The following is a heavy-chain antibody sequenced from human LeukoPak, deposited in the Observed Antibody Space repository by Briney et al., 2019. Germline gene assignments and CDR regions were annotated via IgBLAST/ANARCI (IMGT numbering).Heavy chain of an antibody. CDR3: ARDPVDGYNLFDY. D-gene: IGHD5-12*01. Sequence: ASVKVSCKASGYTFTGYYMHWVRQAPGQGLEWMGWINPNSGGTNYAQKFQGRVTMTRDTSISTVYMELRSLRSDDTAIYYCARDPVDGYNLFDYWGQGTLVTVSS. CDR1: GYTFTGYY. V-gene: IGHV1-2*02. J-gene: IGHJ4*02. CDR2: INPNSGGT.